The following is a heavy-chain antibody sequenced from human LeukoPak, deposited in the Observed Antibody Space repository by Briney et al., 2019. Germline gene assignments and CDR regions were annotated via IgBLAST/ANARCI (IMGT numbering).Heavy chain of an antibody. Sequence: GGSLRLSCAASGFTFSSYRMHWVRQAPGKGLVWVSRINSDGSSTNYADSVKGRFTISRDNAKNTLYLQINSLRAEDTAVYYCASPIAVAGPYYFDYWGQGTLVTVSS. CDR1: GFTFSSYR. J-gene: IGHJ4*02. V-gene: IGHV3-74*01. CDR3: ASPIAVAGPYYFDY. D-gene: IGHD6-19*01. CDR2: INSDGSST.